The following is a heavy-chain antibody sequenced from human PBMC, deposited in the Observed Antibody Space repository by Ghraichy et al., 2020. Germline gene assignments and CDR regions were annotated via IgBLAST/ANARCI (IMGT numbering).Heavy chain of an antibody. CDR3: ARLWHGDYYYYGMDV. D-gene: IGHD4-17*01. V-gene: IGHV4-4*07. Sequence: SQTLSLTCTVSGGSISGYYWSWVRQPAGKGLEWIGRIYSSGGTSFKPSLESRVTMSVDTSKNQFSLKLSSVTAADTAVYYCARLWHGDYYYYGMDVWGQGTTVTVSS. CDR2: IYSSGGT. CDR1: GGSISGYY. J-gene: IGHJ6*02.